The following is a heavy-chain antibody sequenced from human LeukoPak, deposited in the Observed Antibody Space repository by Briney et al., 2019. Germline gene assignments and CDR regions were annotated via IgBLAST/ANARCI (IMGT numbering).Heavy chain of an antibody. CDR1: GFTFSNYA. J-gene: IGHJ4*02. D-gene: IGHD6-13*01. Sequence: GGSLRLSCAASGFTFSNYAMSWVRQAPGEGLEWVSTISGSGDSTYYADSVKGRFTISRDNSKNTLFLQMNNLRAEDTASYYCAKDPPTAGTTFDYWGQGAMVTVSS. V-gene: IGHV3-23*01. CDR2: ISGSGDST. CDR3: AKDPPTAGTTFDY.